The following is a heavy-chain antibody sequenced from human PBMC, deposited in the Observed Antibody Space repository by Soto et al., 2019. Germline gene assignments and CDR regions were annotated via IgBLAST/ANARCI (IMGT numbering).Heavy chain of an antibody. CDR1: GGSISSSSYY. J-gene: IGHJ5*02. CDR3: ARHSRLGYCSSTSCQGGDNWFDP. D-gene: IGHD2-2*01. V-gene: IGHV4-39*01. CDR2: IYYSGST. Sequence: PSETLSLTCTVSGGSISSSSYYWGWIRQPPGKGLEWIGSIYYSGSTYYNPSLKSRVTISVDTSKNQFSLQLTSVTAADTAVYYCARHSRLGYCSSTSCQGGDNWFDPWGQGTLVTVSS.